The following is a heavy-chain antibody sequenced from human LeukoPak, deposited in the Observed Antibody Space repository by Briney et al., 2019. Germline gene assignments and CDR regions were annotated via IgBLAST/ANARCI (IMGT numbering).Heavy chain of an antibody. V-gene: IGHV3-30-3*01. D-gene: IGHD4-11*01. J-gene: IGHJ3*02. CDR2: ISSDASNK. CDR3: AKDVSKGPNDAFDI. CDR1: RFTFNNFA. Sequence: GGSLRLSCAASRFTFNNFAMHWVRQAPGKGLEWVAVISSDASNKYYADSVKGRFTISRDNSKNTLYLQMNSLRAEDTAVYYCAKDVSKGPNDAFDIWGQGTMVTVSS.